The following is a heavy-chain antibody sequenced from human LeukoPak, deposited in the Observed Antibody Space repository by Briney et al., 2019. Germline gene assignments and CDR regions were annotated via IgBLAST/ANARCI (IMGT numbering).Heavy chain of an antibody. CDR2: IYHNGTT. Sequence: SETLSLTCSVYGASIRNSYYWGWIRQSPGKGLESIGSIYHNGTTYYYPPLKSRVTISVDTSKNQFSLKLSSVTAADPAVYFCSSLHGTGIRTPLWDYWGQGTLVTVSS. CDR1: GASIRNSYY. D-gene: IGHD1-14*01. V-gene: IGHV4-38-2*02. CDR3: SSLHGTGIRTPLWDY. J-gene: IGHJ4*02.